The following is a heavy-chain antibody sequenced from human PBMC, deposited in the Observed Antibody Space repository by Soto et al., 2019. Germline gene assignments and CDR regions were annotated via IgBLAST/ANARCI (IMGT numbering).Heavy chain of an antibody. V-gene: IGHV3-30*18. CDR1: GFTFSAYG. CDR2: ISYDGSNK. J-gene: IGHJ4*02. D-gene: IGHD3-10*01. CDR3: AKDRMGAGVRGYFDY. Sequence: QVQLVESGGGVVQPGRSLRLSCAGSGFTFSAYGMDWVRQAPGKGLEWVAVISYDGSNKYYADSVKGRFTISRDNYKNTLYLQMNSLRAEDTAVYYCAKDRMGAGVRGYFDYWGQGPLVTVSS.